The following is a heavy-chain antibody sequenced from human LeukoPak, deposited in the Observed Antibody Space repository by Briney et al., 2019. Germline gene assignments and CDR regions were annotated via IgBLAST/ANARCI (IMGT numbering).Heavy chain of an antibody. Sequence: GGSLRLSCAASGFTFSSYGMHWVRQPPGKGLEWVAVISYDGSNKYYADSVKGRFTISRDNSKNTLYLQMNSLRAEDTAVYYCAKDRSKALYYYGMDVWGQGTTVTVSS. CDR2: ISYDGSNK. CDR3: AKDRSKALYYYGMDV. J-gene: IGHJ6*02. CDR1: GFTFSSYG. V-gene: IGHV3-30*18.